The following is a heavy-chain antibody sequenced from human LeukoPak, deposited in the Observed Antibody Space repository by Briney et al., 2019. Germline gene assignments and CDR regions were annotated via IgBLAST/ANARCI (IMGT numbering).Heavy chain of an antibody. CDR3: ERVVPNWGAHDAFDI. CDR2: IYYSGST. J-gene: IGHJ3*02. D-gene: IGHD7-27*01. CDR1: GGSISSYY. Sequence: PSETLSLTCTVSGGSISSYYWSWIRQPPGKGLEWIGYIYYSGSTNYNPSLKSRVTISVDTSKNQFSLKLSSVTAADTAVYYCERVVPNWGAHDAFDIWGQGTMVTVSP. V-gene: IGHV4-59*01.